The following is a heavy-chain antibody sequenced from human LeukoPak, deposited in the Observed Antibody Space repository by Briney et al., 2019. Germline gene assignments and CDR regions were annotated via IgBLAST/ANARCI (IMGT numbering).Heavy chain of an antibody. CDR2: ISYDGSNK. D-gene: IGHD2-2*01. CDR1: GFTFSSYA. V-gene: IGHV3-30*04. Sequence: GGSLRLSCAASGFTFSSYAMHWVRQAPGKGLEWVAVISYDGSNKYYADSVKGRFTISRDNSKNTLYLQMNSLRSEDTAVYYCARDGETYCSETNCYPWFDPWGQGTLVTVSS. CDR3: ARDGETYCSETNCYPWFDP. J-gene: IGHJ5*02.